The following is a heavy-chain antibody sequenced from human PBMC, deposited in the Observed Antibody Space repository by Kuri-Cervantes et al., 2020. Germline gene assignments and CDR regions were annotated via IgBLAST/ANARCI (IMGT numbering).Heavy chain of an antibody. CDR1: GYTFTGYY. CDR3: ASSWGGGYSGYDEHFDY. V-gene: IGHV1-2*02. D-gene: IGHD5-12*01. J-gene: IGHJ4*02. Sequence: GESLKISCKASGYTFTGYYMHWVRQAPGQGLEWMGWINPNSGGTNYAQKFQGRVTMTRDTSISTAYMELSRLRSDDTAVYYCASSWGGGYSGYDEHFDYWGQGTLVTVSS. CDR2: INPNSGGT.